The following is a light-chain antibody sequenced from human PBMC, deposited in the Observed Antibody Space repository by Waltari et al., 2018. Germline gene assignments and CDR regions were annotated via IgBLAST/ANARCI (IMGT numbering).Light chain of an antibody. V-gene: IGKV3-15*01. Sequence: EIVMTQSPGTLSVSRGERATLSCRASQSINRNLAWYQQKSGQAPRLLIYGTSTRATGIPARFSGSGSGTEFTLTISSLQSEDFAVYYCQQYNDWPDTFGQGTRLEIK. CDR2: GTS. CDR3: QQYNDWPDT. J-gene: IGKJ5*01. CDR1: QSINRN.